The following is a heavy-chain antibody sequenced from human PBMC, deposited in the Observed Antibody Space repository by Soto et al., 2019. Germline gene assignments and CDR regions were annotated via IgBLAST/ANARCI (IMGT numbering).Heavy chain of an antibody. D-gene: IGHD3-10*01. J-gene: IGHJ4*02. Sequence: GGSLRLSCAASGFTFDDYAMHWVRQAPGKGLEWVSGISWNSGSIGYADSVKGRFTISRDNAKNSLYLQMNSLRAEDTALYYCAKDKKPLWFGEEFDYWGQGTLVTVSS. CDR2: ISWNSGSI. V-gene: IGHV3-9*01. CDR3: AKDKKPLWFGEEFDY. CDR1: GFTFDDYA.